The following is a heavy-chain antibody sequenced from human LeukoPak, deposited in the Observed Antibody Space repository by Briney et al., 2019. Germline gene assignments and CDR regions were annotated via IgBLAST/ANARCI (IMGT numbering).Heavy chain of an antibody. Sequence: GGSLRLSCAASGFTFSDYYMSWVRQAPGKGLEWVANIKKDGSEKYYVDSVKGRFTISRDNAKNSLYLQMNSLRAEDTAVYYCARVSGVYYYNYGMDVWGQGTTVTVSS. CDR1: GFTFSDYY. CDR3: ARVSGVYYYNYGMDV. CDR2: IKKDGSEK. V-gene: IGHV3-7*01. J-gene: IGHJ6*02. D-gene: IGHD6-25*01.